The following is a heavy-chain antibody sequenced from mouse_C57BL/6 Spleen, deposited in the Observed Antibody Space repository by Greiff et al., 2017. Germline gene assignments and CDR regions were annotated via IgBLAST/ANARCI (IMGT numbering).Heavy chain of an antibody. J-gene: IGHJ1*03. V-gene: IGHV1-39*01. CDR2: INPNYGTT. CDR1: GYSFTDYN. D-gene: IGHD4-1*01. Sequence: VQLQQSGPELVKPGASVKISCKASGYSFTDYNMNWVQQSNGKSLEWIGVINPNYGTTSYNQKFKGKATLTVDQSSSTAYMQLNSLTSEDSAVYYCARESLANWDHYWYFEVWGTGTTVTVSS. CDR3: ARESLANWDHYWYFEV.